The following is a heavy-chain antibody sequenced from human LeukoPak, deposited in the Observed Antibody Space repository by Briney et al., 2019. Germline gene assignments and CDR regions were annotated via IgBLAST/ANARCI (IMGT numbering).Heavy chain of an antibody. CDR1: GFSFSSYS. J-gene: IGHJ1*01. CDR2: ISRSSRHI. CDR3: VRDFNTVTTAYLHH. V-gene: IGHV3-21*01. Sequence: GGSLRLSCAASGFSFSSYSMNWVRQAPGKGLEWVSSISRSSRHIYYADSVKGRFTISRDDAKNSVYLQMNSLRAEETAVYYCVRDFNTVTTAYLHHWGQGTLVTVS. D-gene: IGHD4-17*01.